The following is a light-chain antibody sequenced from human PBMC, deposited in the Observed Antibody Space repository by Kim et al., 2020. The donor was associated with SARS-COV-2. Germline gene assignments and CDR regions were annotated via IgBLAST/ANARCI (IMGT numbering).Light chain of an antibody. J-gene: IGLJ2*01. CDR3: NSRDSNDNVV. Sequence: VALEQTVRITCEGDSRRSYYATWCQRKPGQAPILVSYGKNNRCSGSPDRFSGASAGSTASLTITGTQAGDEADYYCNSRDSNDNVVFGGGTKLTFL. CDR1: SRRSYY. V-gene: IGLV3-19*01. CDR2: GKN.